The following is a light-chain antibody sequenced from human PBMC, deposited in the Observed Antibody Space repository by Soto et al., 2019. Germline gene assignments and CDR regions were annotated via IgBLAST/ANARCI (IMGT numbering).Light chain of an antibody. CDR3: QHSYKIPIT. Sequence: EIEMTQSPPSLSASVGERVTITCRASQSISTYLNWYQQKPGQAPKLLIYAASTLQSGVPSRFRGSGSGTDIPLIISRLQPEDFATFCCQHSYKIPITFGQGTRLDIK. CDR2: AAS. CDR1: QSISTY. V-gene: IGKV1-39*01. J-gene: IGKJ5*01.